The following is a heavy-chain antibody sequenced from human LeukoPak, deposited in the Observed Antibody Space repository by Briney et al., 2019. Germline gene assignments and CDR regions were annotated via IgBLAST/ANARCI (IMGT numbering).Heavy chain of an antibody. Sequence: SETLTLTCTVSGGSISSSNYYRGWIRQPPGKGLEWIGGIYHTGNTHYNPSLKSRVAISVDTSKNQLSLRLSSVTAADTALYYCILGGKLDYWGQGILVTVSS. J-gene: IGHJ4*02. D-gene: IGHD3-10*01. CDR3: ILGGKLDY. CDR2: IYHTGNT. CDR1: GGSISSSNYY. V-gene: IGHV4-39*01.